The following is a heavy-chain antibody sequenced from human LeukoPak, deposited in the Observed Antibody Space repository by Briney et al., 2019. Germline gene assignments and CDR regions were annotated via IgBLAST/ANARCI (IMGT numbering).Heavy chain of an antibody. CDR1: GYTFTSYG. CDR2: ISAYNGNT. V-gene: IGHV1-18*01. D-gene: IGHD3-22*01. CDR3: ARDFYITMIVVDTGNNDGFDN. Sequence: ASVKVSCKASGYTFTSYGISWVRQAPGQGLEWMGWISAYNGNTNYAQKLQGRVTMTTNTSTSTAYMGLRSLRSDDTAVYYCARDFYITMIVVDTGNNDGFDNWGQGTMVTVSS. J-gene: IGHJ3*02.